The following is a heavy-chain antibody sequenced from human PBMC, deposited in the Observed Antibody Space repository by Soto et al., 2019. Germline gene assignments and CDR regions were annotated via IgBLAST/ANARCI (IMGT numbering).Heavy chain of an antibody. V-gene: IGHV4-34*01. D-gene: IGHD3-22*01. Sequence: XAILSLTFAVYGGSFSGYYWSGIRQPPGKGLEWIGEINHSGSTNYNPSLKSRVTISVDTSKNQFSLKLSSVTAADTAVYYCESICDSSGYYYGYWGQGTLVTVSS. CDR2: INHSGST. J-gene: IGHJ4*02. CDR1: GGSFSGYY. CDR3: ESICDSSGYYYGY.